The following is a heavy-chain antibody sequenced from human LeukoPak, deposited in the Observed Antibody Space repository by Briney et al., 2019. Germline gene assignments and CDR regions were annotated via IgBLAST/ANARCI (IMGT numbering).Heavy chain of an antibody. CDR3: ARVGGYCSSTSCYEDYGGNRIYYYYMDV. Sequence: PSETLSLTCTVSGGSISSYYWSWIRQPPGKGLEWIGYIYYSGSTDYNPSLKSRVTISVDTSKNQFSLKLSSVTAADTAVYYCARVGGYCSSTSCYEDYGGNRIYYYYMDVWGKGATVTVSS. CDR1: GGSISSYY. V-gene: IGHV4-59*01. D-gene: IGHD2-2*01. CDR2: IYYSGST. J-gene: IGHJ6*03.